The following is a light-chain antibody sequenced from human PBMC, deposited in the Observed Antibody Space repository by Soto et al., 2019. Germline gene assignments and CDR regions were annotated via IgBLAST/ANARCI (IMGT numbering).Light chain of an antibody. V-gene: IGLV2-14*01. Sequence: QSALTQPASVSGSPGQSITISCTGTSSDTAGYNYVSWYQQHPGKAPKLIIYEARNRPSGVPDRFSGSKSGNTASLTISGLQAADEADYYCSLYTSENTYVFGTGTKLTVL. CDR3: SLYTSENTYV. CDR1: SSDTAGYNY. CDR2: EAR. J-gene: IGLJ1*01.